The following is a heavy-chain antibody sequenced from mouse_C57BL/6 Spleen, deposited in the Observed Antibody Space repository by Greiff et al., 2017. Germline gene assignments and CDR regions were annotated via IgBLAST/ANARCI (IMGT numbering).Heavy chain of an antibody. CDR3: ARDYYGSSFDY. CDR2: ISSGGSYT. J-gene: IGHJ2*01. CDR1: GFTFSSYG. Sequence: EVKLMESGGDLVKPGGYLKLSCAASGFTFSSYGMSWVRQTPDKRLEWVATISSGGSYTYYPDSVKGRFTISRDNAKNTLYLQMSSLKSEDTAMYYCARDYYGSSFDYWGQGTTLTVSS. V-gene: IGHV5-6*01. D-gene: IGHD1-1*01.